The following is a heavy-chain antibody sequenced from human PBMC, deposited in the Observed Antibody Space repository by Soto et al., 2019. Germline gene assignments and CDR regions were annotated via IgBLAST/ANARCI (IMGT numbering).Heavy chain of an antibody. CDR3: AKDLGSGWFLADY. CDR1: GFTFSSYG. CDR2: ISYDGSNK. D-gene: IGHD6-19*01. V-gene: IGHV3-30*18. J-gene: IGHJ4*02. Sequence: GGSLRLSCAASGFTFSSYGMHWVRQAPGKGLEWVAVISYDGSNKYYADSVKGRFTISRDNSKNTLYLQMNSLRAEDTAVYYCAKDLGSGWFLADYWGQGTLVTVSS.